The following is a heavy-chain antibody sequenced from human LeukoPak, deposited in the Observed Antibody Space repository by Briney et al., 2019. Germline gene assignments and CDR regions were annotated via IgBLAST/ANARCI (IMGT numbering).Heavy chain of an antibody. J-gene: IGHJ4*02. CDR3: ASGDRVTMLRGGNIGYFDY. CDR2: VDPEDGET. D-gene: IGHD3-10*01. CDR1: GYTFTYYY. Sequence: ASVRISCKVSGYTFTYYYMHWVRQAPGKGLEWMGLVDPEDGETIYAEKFQGRVTMTRDTSISTAYMELSRLRSDDTAVYYCASGDRVTMLRGGNIGYFDYWGQGTLVTVSS. V-gene: IGHV1-69-2*01.